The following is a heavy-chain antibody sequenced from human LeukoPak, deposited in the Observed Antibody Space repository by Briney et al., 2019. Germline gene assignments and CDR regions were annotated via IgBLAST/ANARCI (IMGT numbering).Heavy chain of an antibody. V-gene: IGHV3-53*01. D-gene: IGHD3-22*01. CDR3: APTEDPYYYDSSGYYYGY. CDR2: IYTGGST. Sequence: PGGSLRLSCAASGFTVSSNYMSWVRQAPGKGLEWVSVIYTGGSTYYADSMKGRFTISRDNSKNTLYLQMNSLRAEDTAVYYCAPTEDPYYYDSSGYYYGYWGQGTLVTVSS. J-gene: IGHJ4*02. CDR1: GFTVSSNY.